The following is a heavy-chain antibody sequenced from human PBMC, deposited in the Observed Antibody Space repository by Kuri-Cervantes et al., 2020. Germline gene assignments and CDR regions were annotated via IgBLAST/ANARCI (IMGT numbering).Heavy chain of an antibody. CDR3: ARVPEEGAGGGPYDY. CDR2: IWYDGSNK. J-gene: IGHJ4*02. D-gene: IGHD3-16*01. CDR1: GFTFSSYS. Sequence: LSLTCAASGFTFSSYSMNWVRQAPGKGLEWVAVIWYDGSNKYYADSVKGRFTISRDNSKNTLYLQMNSLRAEDTAVYYCARVPEEGAGGGPYDYWGQGTLVTVSS. V-gene: IGHV3-33*08.